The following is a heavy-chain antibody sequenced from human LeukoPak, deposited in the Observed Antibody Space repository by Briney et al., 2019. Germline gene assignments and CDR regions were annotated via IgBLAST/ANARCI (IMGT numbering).Heavy chain of an antibody. V-gene: IGHV4-59*01. Sequence: SETLSLTCTVSGGSISSYYWSWIRQPPGKGREWIGYIYYSGSTNYNPSLKSRVTISVDTSKNQFSLKLSSVTAADTAVYYCAREGSYDYVWGSYRYDYWGQGTLVTVSS. CDR3: AREGSYDYVWGSYRYDY. CDR2: IYYSGST. D-gene: IGHD3-16*02. J-gene: IGHJ4*02. CDR1: GGSISSYY.